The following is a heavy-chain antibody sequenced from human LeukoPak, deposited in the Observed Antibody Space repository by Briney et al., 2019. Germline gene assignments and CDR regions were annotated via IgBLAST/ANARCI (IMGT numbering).Heavy chain of an antibody. D-gene: IGHD6-13*01. CDR1: GGSISSSTYY. J-gene: IGHJ5*02. Sequence: SETLSLTCTVSGGSISSSTYYWGWIRQPPGKGLEWIGSIYYSGNTYYNPSLKSRVTISVDTSKSQFPLKLTSVTAADTAVYYCARSLSAAGPTHNWFDPWGQGTLVTVSS. CDR2: IYYSGNT. CDR3: ARSLSAAGPTHNWFDP. V-gene: IGHV4-39*01.